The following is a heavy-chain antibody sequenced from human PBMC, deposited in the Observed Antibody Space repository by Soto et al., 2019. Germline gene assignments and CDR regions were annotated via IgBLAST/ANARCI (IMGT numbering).Heavy chain of an antibody. Sequence: QVQLVESGGGVVQPGRSLRLSCAASGFTFSSYAMHWVRQAPGKGLEWVAVISYDGSNKYYADSVKGRFTISRDNSKNTLYLQMNSLRAEDTAVYYCARVIQEWELRGCFDYWGQGTLVTVSS. J-gene: IGHJ4*02. V-gene: IGHV3-30-3*01. CDR1: GFTFSSYA. D-gene: IGHD1-26*01. CDR3: ARVIQEWELRGCFDY. CDR2: ISYDGSNK.